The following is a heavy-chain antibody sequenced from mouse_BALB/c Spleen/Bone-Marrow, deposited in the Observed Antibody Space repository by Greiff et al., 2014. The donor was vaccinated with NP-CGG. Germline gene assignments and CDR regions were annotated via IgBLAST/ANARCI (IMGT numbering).Heavy chain of an antibody. D-gene: IGHD4-1*01. CDR3: ARAFWDYFDY. Sequence: VQLKQSGPGLVKPSPSLSLSCSVTGYSITRGFFWYWTRQFSGKKMEWMGYINYDGSNKYNPSLKNRISSTRDTSKNQVFLKLNSVTTEDTATYYCARAFWDYFDYWGQGTTLTVSS. J-gene: IGHJ2*01. CDR1: GYSITRGFF. V-gene: IGHV3-6*02. CDR2: INYDGSN.